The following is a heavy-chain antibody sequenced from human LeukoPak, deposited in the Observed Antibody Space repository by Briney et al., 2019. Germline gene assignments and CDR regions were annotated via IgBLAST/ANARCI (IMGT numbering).Heavy chain of an antibody. CDR3: AKGRSSSDY. Sequence: QSGGSLRLSCAASGFTFSSYAMHWVRQAPGKGLEWVAVISYDGSNKYYADSVKGRFTISRDNSKNTLYLQMNSLRAEDTAVYYCAKGRSSSDYWGQGTLVTVSS. D-gene: IGHD6-13*01. CDR1: GFTFSSYA. CDR2: ISYDGSNK. V-gene: IGHV3-30*04. J-gene: IGHJ4*02.